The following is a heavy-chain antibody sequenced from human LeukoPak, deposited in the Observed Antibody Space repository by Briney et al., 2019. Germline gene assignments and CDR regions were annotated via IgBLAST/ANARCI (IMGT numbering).Heavy chain of an antibody. CDR3: AKGQQLADY. V-gene: IGHV3-30-3*01. CDR2: ISYDGSNK. Sequence: QTGGSLRLSCAASGFTFSSYAMHWVRQAPGKGLEWVAVISYDGSNKYCADSVKGRFTISRDNSKNTLYLQMNSLRAEDTAVYYCAKGQQLADYWGQGTLVTVSS. J-gene: IGHJ4*02. D-gene: IGHD6-13*01. CDR1: GFTFSSYA.